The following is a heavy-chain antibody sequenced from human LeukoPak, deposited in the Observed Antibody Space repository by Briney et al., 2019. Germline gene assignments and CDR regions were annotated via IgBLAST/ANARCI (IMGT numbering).Heavy chain of an antibody. V-gene: IGHV4-59*08. J-gene: IGHJ4*02. Sequence: SETLSLTCTVSGGSISRYYWSWIRQPPGKGLEWIGYIYYSGSTNYNPSLKSRVTISVDTSKNQFSLKLSSVAAADTAVYYCARHVDSSGYYYGGFDYWGQGTLVTVSS. CDR3: ARHVDSSGYYYGGFDY. D-gene: IGHD3-22*01. CDR1: GGSISRYY. CDR2: IYYSGST.